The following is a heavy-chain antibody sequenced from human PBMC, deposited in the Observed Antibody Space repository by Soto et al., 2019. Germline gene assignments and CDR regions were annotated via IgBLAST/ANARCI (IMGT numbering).Heavy chain of an antibody. D-gene: IGHD2-8*01. CDR1: GFTFSSYA. Sequence: EVQLLESGGGLVQPGGSLRLSCAASGFTFSSYAMSWVRQAPGKGLEWVSAISGSGGSTYYADSVKGRFTISRDNSKNTLYLQMNSLRAEDTAVYYCASGVAYYHYMDVWGKGTTVTVSS. J-gene: IGHJ6*03. CDR2: ISGSGGST. CDR3: ASGVAYYHYMDV. V-gene: IGHV3-23*01.